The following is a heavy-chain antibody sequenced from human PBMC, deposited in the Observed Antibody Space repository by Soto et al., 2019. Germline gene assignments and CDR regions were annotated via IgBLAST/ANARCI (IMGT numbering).Heavy chain of an antibody. D-gene: IGHD6-6*01. J-gene: IGHJ6*02. CDR1: GGSIRSYY. V-gene: IGHV4-59*01. CDR2: IYYSGST. CDR3: ARDARVAVRGSYYYGLDV. Sequence: QVQLQESGPGLVKSSETLSLTCTVSGGSIRSYYWSWIRQPPGKGLEWIGYIYYSGSTNYNPSLKSRVTISVDTSKNQFSLNLSSVTAVDTAVYYCARDARVAVRGSYYYGLDVWGPGTTVTVSS.